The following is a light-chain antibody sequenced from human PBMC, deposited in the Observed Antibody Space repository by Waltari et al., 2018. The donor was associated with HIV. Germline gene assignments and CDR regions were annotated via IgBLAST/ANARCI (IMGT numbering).Light chain of an antibody. Sequence: QSALTQPASVSGAPGQSITISCTATSSDVASYNLVSWYQHHPGKAPKVMIYAVTKRPSGVCNRFSGSKSGNTASLTISGLQAEDEADYYCCSYAGTGTYVFGTGTKVTVL. CDR1: SSDVASYNL. CDR3: CSYAGTGTYV. V-gene: IGLV2-23*02. J-gene: IGLJ1*01. CDR2: AVT.